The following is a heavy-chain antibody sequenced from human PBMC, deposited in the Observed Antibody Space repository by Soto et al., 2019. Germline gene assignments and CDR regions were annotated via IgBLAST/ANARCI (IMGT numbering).Heavy chain of an antibody. V-gene: IGHV4-34*01. CDR2: INHSGST. CDR3: ARDRIPIAAAGTSWFDP. J-gene: IGHJ5*02. CDR1: GGSFSGYY. Sequence: SETLSLTCAVYGGSFSGYYWSWIRQPPGKGLEWTGEINHSGSTNYNPSLKSRVTISVDTSKNQFSLKLSSVTAADTAVYYCARDRIPIAAAGTSWFDPWGQGTLVTVSS. D-gene: IGHD6-13*01.